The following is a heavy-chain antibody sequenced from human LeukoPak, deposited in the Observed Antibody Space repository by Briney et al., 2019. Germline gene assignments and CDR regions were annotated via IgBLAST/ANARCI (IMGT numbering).Heavy chain of an antibody. J-gene: IGHJ6*02. CDR3: ARLGAYYYYGMDV. CDR2: IIPIFATA. CDR1: GGTFSSYA. V-gene: IGHV1-69*13. Sequence: ASVKVSCKASGGTFSSYAISWVRQAPGQGLEWMGGIIPIFATANYAQKFQGRVTITADESTSTAYMELSSLRSEDTAVYYCARLGAYYYYGMDVWGQGTTVTVSS. D-gene: IGHD1-26*01.